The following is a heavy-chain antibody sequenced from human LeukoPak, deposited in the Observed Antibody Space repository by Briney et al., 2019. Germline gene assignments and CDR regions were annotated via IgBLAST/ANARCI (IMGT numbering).Heavy chain of an antibody. D-gene: IGHD5-18*01. CDR3: ARERYSYGDDGFDM. V-gene: IGHV3-48*01. CDR2: ISSSGFTI. J-gene: IGHJ3*02. Sequence: GGSLRLSCAASGFTCSDYSMNWVRQAPGKGLEWVSYISSSGFTINYADSVKGRFTISRDNAKNSLYLQMNSLRAEDTAVYFCARERYSYGDDGFDMWGQGTMVSVSS. CDR1: GFTCSDYS.